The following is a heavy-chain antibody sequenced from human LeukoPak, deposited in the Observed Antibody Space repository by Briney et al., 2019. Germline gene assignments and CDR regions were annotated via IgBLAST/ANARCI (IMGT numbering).Heavy chain of an antibody. J-gene: IGHJ4*02. Sequence: PGGSLRLSCEGSGLTFSSYWMHWVRQAPGKGLVWVSRIKGDGSSTSYADSVKGRFTISRDNTKNTLYLQMNSLRAEDTAVYYCAGWGDSGYDHSWGQGTLVTVTS. CDR2: IKGDGSST. V-gene: IGHV3-74*01. CDR1: GLTFSSYW. D-gene: IGHD5-12*01. CDR3: AGWGDSGYDHS.